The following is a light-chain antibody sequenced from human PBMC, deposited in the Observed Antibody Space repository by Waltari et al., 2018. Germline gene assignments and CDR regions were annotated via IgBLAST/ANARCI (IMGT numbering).Light chain of an antibody. J-gene: IGLJ2*01. CDR2: DVS. Sequence: HSALTQPASVSGSPGQSITISCTGTSSDVGGYTYVPWYQQHPGKAPKLMIYDVSNRPSGVSNRFSGSKSGNTASLTISGLQAEDEADYYCSSYISSDTLELFGGGTSLTVL. V-gene: IGLV2-14*03. CDR1: SSDVGGYTY. CDR3: SSYISSDTLEL.